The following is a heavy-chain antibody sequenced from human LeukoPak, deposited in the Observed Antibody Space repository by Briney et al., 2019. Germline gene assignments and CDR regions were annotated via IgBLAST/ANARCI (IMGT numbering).Heavy chain of an antibody. CDR3: ARVGVFGYCTRDSCHSPLDY. D-gene: IGHD2-15*01. J-gene: IGHJ4*02. Sequence: SVKVSCKASGGTFSSYAISWVRQAPGQGLEWMGGIIPIFGTANYTQKFQGRVTITADESTSTAYMELSSLRSEDTAVYYCARVGVFGYCTRDSCHSPLDYWGQGTLVTVSS. CDR1: GGTFSSYA. V-gene: IGHV1-69*13. CDR2: IIPIFGTA.